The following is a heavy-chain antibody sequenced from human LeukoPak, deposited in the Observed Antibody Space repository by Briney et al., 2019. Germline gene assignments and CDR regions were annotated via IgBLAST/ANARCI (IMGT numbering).Heavy chain of an antibody. CDR2: IIPIFGTA. CDR3: ARGGYYGSGSRKLTRYNWFDP. V-gene: IGHV1-69*05. Sequence: ASVKVSFKASGGTFSIYAISWVRQTPGQGLEWMGGIIPIFGTANYAQKFQGRVTITTDESTSTSYMELSSLRSEDTAVYYCARGGYYGSGSRKLTRYNWFDPWGQGTLVTVSS. J-gene: IGHJ5*02. CDR1: GGTFSIYA. D-gene: IGHD3-10*01.